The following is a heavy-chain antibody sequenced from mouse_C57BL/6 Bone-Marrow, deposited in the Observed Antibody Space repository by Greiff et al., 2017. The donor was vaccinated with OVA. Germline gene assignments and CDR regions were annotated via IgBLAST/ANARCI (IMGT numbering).Heavy chain of an antibody. Sequence: VQLKQSGGGLVKPGGSLKLSCAASGFTFSDYGMHWVRQAPEKGLEWVAYISSGSSTIYYADTVKGRFTISRDTAKNTLFLQMTSLRSEDTAMYYCAKRSNYRYYAMDYWGQGTSVTVSS. CDR3: AKRSNYRYYAMDY. CDR2: ISSGSSTI. V-gene: IGHV5-17*01. D-gene: IGHD2-5*01. J-gene: IGHJ4*01. CDR1: GFTFSDYG.